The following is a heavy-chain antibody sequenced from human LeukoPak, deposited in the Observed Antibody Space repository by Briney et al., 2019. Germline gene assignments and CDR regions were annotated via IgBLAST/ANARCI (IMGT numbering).Heavy chain of an antibody. CDR3: TREEWFGELLNFDY. J-gene: IGHJ4*02. Sequence: GGSLRLSCTASGFTFGDYAMSWFRQAPGKGLEWVGFIRSKAYGGTTEYAASVKGRFTISRDDSKSIAYLQMNSLKTEDTAVYYCTREEWFGELLNFDYWGQGTLVTVSS. CDR1: GFTFGDYA. D-gene: IGHD3-10*01. V-gene: IGHV3-49*03. CDR2: IRSKAYGGTT.